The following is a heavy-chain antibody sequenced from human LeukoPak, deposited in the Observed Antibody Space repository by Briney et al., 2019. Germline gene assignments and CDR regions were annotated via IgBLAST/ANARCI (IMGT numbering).Heavy chain of an antibody. CDR3: ARELGYSSGWYYYYYMDV. J-gene: IGHJ6*03. Sequence: GGSLRLSCAASGFTFSSYAMSWVRQAPGKGLEWVSAIRGSGDRTHYADSVKGRFTISRDNSKNTLYLQMNSLRAEDTAVYYCARELGYSSGWYYYYYMDVWGKGTTVTISS. CDR2: IRGSGDRT. D-gene: IGHD6-19*01. V-gene: IGHV3-23*01. CDR1: GFTFSSYA.